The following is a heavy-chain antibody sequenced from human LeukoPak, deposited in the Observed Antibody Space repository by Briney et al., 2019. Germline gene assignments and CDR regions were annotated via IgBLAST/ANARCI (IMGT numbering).Heavy chain of an antibody. D-gene: IGHD4-17*01. Sequence: PSETLSLTCAVYGGSFSGYYWSWIRQPPGKGLEWIGEINHSGSTNYNPPLKSRVTISVDTSKNQFSLTLSSVTAADTAVYYCARAGLNGDVDYWGQGTLVTVSS. CDR1: GGSFSGYY. V-gene: IGHV4-34*01. J-gene: IGHJ4*02. CDR3: ARAGLNGDVDY. CDR2: INHSGST.